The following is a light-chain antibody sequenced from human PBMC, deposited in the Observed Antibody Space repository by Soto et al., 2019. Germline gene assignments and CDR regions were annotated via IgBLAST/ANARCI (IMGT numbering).Light chain of an antibody. Sequence: QSVLGQPASVSGSSGQAITICCTGTSSDVGGYNYVSWYEDHPGKARKLRIYDVSNRPSGVSNRFSGSKSGNTASLTISGLQPEDEADYYCSSYTTSTPFYVFGTGTKVTVL. J-gene: IGLJ1*01. V-gene: IGLV2-14*03. CDR3: SSYTTSTPFYV. CDR1: SSDVGGYNY. CDR2: DVS.